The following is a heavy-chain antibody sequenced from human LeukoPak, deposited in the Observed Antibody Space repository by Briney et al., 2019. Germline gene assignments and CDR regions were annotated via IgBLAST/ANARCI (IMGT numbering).Heavy chain of an antibody. V-gene: IGHV4-39*02. CDR1: GGSISSSSYY. D-gene: IGHD5-12*01. J-gene: IGHJ6*02. CDR2: IYYSGST. Sequence: PSETLSLTCTVSGGSISSSSYYWGWIRQPPGKGLEWIGSIYYSGSTYYNLSLKSRVTISVDTSKNQFSLKLSSVTAADTAVYYCARDKFVDIVAAMDVWGQGTTVTVSS. CDR3: ARDKFVDIVAAMDV.